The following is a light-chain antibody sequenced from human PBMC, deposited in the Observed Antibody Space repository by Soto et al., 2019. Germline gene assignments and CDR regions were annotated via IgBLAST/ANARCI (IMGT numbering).Light chain of an antibody. V-gene: IGKV3-20*01. CDR3: QDYGTSAPWT. Sequence: EVVLTQSPGTLSLSPGERATLSCRASQNIRGNELAGYQQKPGQAPRLLIYRGSSRATGIPDRFSGRGSGTDVTLTSSRLEPEDFAVYYCQDYGTSAPWTFGQGTKVEIK. J-gene: IGKJ1*01. CDR1: QNIRGNE. CDR2: RGS.